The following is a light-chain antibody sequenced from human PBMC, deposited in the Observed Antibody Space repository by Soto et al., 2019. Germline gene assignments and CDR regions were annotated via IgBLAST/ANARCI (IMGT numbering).Light chain of an antibody. CDR2: AAS. CDR1: QTISSH. V-gene: IGKV1-39*01. J-gene: IGKJ1*01. Sequence: DIQLTQSPSFLSASVGDRVTITCRASQTISSHLNWYQQKLGKAPKALIYAASNLHSGVPSRFSGSGSGTDFTLTISSLQRDDFATYYCQQSYSTWTFGQGTKV. CDR3: QQSYSTWT.